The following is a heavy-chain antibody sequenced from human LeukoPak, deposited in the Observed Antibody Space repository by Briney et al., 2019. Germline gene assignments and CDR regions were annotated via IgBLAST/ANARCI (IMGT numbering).Heavy chain of an antibody. Sequence: GASMKVSCKASGYTFTSYDINWVRQATGQGLEWMGWMNPNSGNTGYAQKFQGRVTITRNTSISTAYMELSSLRSEDTAVYYCARGQNTRDYEFDYWGQGTLVTVSS. CDR3: ARGQNTRDYEFDY. D-gene: IGHD4-17*01. CDR1: GYTFTSYD. V-gene: IGHV1-8*03. J-gene: IGHJ4*02. CDR2: MNPNSGNT.